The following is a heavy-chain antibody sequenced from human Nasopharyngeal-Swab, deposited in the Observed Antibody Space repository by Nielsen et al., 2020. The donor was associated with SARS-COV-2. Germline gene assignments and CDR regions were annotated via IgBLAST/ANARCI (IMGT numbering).Heavy chain of an antibody. V-gene: IGHV1-69*06. CDR1: GGTFSSYA. CDR3: ATVKTYYYDSSGDRGDAFDI. D-gene: IGHD3-22*01. CDR2: IIPIFGTA. J-gene: IGHJ3*02. Sequence: VKVSCKASGGTFSSYAISWVRQAPGQGLEWMGGIIPIFGTANYAQKFQGRVTITADKSTSTAYMELSSLRSEDTAVYYCATVKTYYYDSSGDRGDAFDIWGQGTMITVSS.